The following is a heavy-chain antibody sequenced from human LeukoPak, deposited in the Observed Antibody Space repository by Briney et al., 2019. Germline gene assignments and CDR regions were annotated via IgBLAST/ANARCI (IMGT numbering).Heavy chain of an antibody. CDR1: GYTFTGYY. D-gene: IGHD6-19*01. CDR2: INPNSGGT. CDR3: ARVFSRGIAVAGSIEDY. Sequence: VPSVKVSCKASGYTFTGYYMHWVRQAPGQGLEWMEWINPNSGGTNYAQKFQDRVTMTSDTSISTAYMELSRLRCDDTAVYYCARVFSRGIAVAGSIEDYWGQGTLVTVSS. V-gene: IGHV1-2*02. J-gene: IGHJ4*02.